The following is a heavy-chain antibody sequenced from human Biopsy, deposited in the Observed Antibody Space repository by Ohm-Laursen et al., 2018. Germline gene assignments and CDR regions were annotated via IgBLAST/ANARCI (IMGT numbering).Heavy chain of an antibody. V-gene: IGHV3-74*01. CDR2: ISSDGST. CDR3: ATGHYGSINY. Sequence: SLRLSCSASGFIFSSAWMHWVRQAPGKGLVWVSCISSDGSTTYADSVKGRFTISRDNAKNTAYLQMNSLRADDTELYYCATGHYGSINYWGQGTLVTVSS. D-gene: IGHD4-17*01. CDR1: GFIFSSAW. J-gene: IGHJ4*02.